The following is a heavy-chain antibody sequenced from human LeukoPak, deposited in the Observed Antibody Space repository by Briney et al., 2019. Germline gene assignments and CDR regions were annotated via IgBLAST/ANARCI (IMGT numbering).Heavy chain of an antibody. V-gene: IGHV3-33*01. CDR1: GFSLRDYG. CDR2: DWFDGSHQ. J-gene: IGHJ6*02. Sequence: GGSLRLSCAASGFSLRDYGMHWVRQAPGKGLEWVALDWFDGSHQYYADSVKGRFTISRDNSKNTLYLQMNSLRAEDTAVYYCARGYYDFWSGYPNYYYGMDVWGQGTTVTVSS. D-gene: IGHD3-3*01. CDR3: ARGYYDFWSGYPNYYYGMDV.